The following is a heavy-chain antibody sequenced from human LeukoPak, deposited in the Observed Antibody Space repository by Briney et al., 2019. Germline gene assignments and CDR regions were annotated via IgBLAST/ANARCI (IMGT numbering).Heavy chain of an antibody. Sequence: GGSLRLSCAASGFTFSNYAMSWVRQAPGKGLEWVSGLSGSGHSTYYADSVKGRFTISRDNSKNTLYLQMNSLRAEDTALYYCARRGYYDSSGYFDYWGQGTLVTVSS. CDR1: GFTFSNYA. V-gene: IGHV3-23*01. CDR3: ARRGYYDSSGYFDY. CDR2: LSGSGHST. D-gene: IGHD3-22*01. J-gene: IGHJ4*02.